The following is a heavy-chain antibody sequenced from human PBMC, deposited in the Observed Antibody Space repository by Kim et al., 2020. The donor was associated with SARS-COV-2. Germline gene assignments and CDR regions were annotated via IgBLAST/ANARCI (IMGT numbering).Heavy chain of an antibody. J-gene: IGHJ4*01. CDR3: ARKDCGSSSCLGRPYYFAQ. D-gene: IGHD2-2*01. CDR2: LLYSGST. Sequence: SETLSPTCSVSGGSLSSGNFYWSWVRQHPEKGLEWIGHLLYSGSTHYNPSLNSRLIISVDPSKNSFSLKLSAVTAADRAVYYGARKDCGSSSCLGRPYYFAQWGQGILVSVSS. V-gene: IGHV4-31*03. CDR1: GGSLSSGNFY.